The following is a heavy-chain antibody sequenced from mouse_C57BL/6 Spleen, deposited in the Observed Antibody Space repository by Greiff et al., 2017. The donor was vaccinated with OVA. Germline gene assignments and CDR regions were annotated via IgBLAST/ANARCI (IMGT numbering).Heavy chain of an antibody. Sequence: EVQGVESGGGLVQPGGSLSLSCAASGFTFTDYYMSWVRQPPGKALEWLGFIRNKANGYTTEYSASVKGRFTISRDNSQSILYLQMNALRAEDSATYYCASQYDYGYAMDYWGQGTSVTVSS. J-gene: IGHJ4*01. CDR1: GFTFTDYY. CDR2: IRNKANGYTT. V-gene: IGHV7-3*01. D-gene: IGHD2-4*01. CDR3: ASQYDYGYAMDY.